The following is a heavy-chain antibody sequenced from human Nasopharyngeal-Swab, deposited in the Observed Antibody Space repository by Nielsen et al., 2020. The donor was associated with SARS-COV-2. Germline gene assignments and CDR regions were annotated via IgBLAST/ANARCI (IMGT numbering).Heavy chain of an antibody. CDR2: IIPIFGTA. D-gene: IGHD2-15*01. CDR3: ASGHLVVVVAATNYYYGMDV. CDR1: GGTFSSYA. V-gene: IGHV1-69*06. J-gene: IGHJ6*02. Sequence: SVKVSCKASGGTFSSYAISWVRQAPGQGLEWMGGIIPIFGTANYAQKFQGRVTITADKSTSTAYMELSSLRSEDMAVYYCASGHLVVVVAATNYYYGMDVWGQGTTVTVSS.